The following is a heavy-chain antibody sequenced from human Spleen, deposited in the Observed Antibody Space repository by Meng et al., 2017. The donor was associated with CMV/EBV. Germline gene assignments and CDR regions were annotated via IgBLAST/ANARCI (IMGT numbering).Heavy chain of an antibody. Sequence: TFTGYYIRWVRQAPGQGLEWMGWINPNTGGTIYAQMFQGRVTMTSDTYISTIYMELTRLRSDDTAVFYCARDPGTYYDTSGTYFDYWGQGTLVTVSS. D-gene: IGHD3-22*01. CDR1: TFTGYY. J-gene: IGHJ4*02. V-gene: IGHV1-2*02. CDR3: ARDPGTYYDTSGTYFDY. CDR2: INPNTGGT.